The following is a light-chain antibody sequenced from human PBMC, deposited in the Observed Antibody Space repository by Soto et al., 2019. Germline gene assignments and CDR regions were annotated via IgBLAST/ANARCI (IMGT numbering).Light chain of an antibody. J-gene: IGLJ1*01. V-gene: IGLV2-14*01. Sequence: QSVLTQPASVSGSPGQSITISCTGTSSDIGGHHFVSWYQQQSGKAPKLVIYEVTDRPSGVSDRFSGSKSGNTASLAVSGPQPGGEADYYCSSYTSSSLYVFGTGTKVTLL. CDR1: SSDIGGHHF. CDR3: SSYTSSSLYV. CDR2: EVT.